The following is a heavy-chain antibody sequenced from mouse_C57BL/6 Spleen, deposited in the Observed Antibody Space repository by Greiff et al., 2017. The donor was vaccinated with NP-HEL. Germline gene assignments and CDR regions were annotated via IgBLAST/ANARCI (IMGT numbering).Heavy chain of an antibody. J-gene: IGHJ3*01. CDR2: INPSSGYT. CDR3: ARPRDSSGYEAWFAD. Sequence: QVQLQQSGAELAKPGASVKLSCKASGYTFTSYWMHWVKQRPGQGLEWIGYINPSSGYTKYNQKFKDKATLTADKSSSTAYMQLSSLTYEDSAGYYCARPRDSSGYEAWFADWGQGTLVTVSA. D-gene: IGHD3-2*02. CDR1: GYTFTSYW. V-gene: IGHV1-7*01.